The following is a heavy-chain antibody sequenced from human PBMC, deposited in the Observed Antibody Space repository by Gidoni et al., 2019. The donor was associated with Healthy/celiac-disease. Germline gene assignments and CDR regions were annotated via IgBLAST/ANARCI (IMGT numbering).Heavy chain of an antibody. CDR3: ARIARSSDWLLSPPAEYFQH. V-gene: IGHV1-2*02. J-gene: IGHJ1*01. CDR2: INPNSGGT. Sequence: QVQLVQPGAEVKKPGASVKVSCKASGSTFTDYYMHWVRQAPGQGLEWMGWINPNSGGTNYAQKFQGRVTMTRDTSISTAYMELSRLRSDDTAVYYCARIARSSDWLLSPPAEYFQHWGQGTLVTVSS. D-gene: IGHD3-9*01. CDR1: GSTFTDYY.